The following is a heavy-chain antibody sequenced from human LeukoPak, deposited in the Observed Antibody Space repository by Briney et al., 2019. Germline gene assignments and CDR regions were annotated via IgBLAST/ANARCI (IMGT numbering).Heavy chain of an antibody. CDR3: AYSGTGTTTLAFDI. D-gene: IGHD1-1*01. Sequence: SQTLSLTCAISGDSVSSNSAAWNWIRQSPSRGLEWLGRTYYRSKWYNDYAVSVKSRITINPDTSKNQFSLQLNSVTPEGTAVYYCAYSGTGTTTLAFDIWGQGTMVTVSS. CDR2: TYYRSKWYN. J-gene: IGHJ3*02. CDR1: GDSVSSNSAA. V-gene: IGHV6-1*01.